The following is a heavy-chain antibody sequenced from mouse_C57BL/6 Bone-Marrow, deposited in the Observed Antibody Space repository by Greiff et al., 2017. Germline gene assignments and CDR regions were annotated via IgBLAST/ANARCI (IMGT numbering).Heavy chain of an antibody. CDR2: ISYSGST. D-gene: IGHD1-1*01. Sequence: VQLQQSGPGLAKPSQTLSLTCSVTGYSITSDYWNWIRKFPGNKLEYMGYISYSGSTYYNPSLKSRISITRDTSKNQYYLQLNSVTTEDTATYYCARYPLITTVVAPHFDYWGQGTTLTVSS. CDR3: ARYPLITTVVAPHFDY. V-gene: IGHV3-8*01. J-gene: IGHJ2*01. CDR1: GYSITSDY.